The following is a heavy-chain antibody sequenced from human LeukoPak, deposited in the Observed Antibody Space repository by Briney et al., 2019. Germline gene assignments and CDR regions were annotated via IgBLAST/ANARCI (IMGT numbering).Heavy chain of an antibody. Sequence: SETLSLTCTVSGGSLSSYYWTWIRQPAGKGLEWIGRIFTTGSTNYNPSLMSRVTMSVDTSKNQFSLKMRSVTAADTAVYYCARGDGSTMVRGVSRYGWLDPWGQGTLVTVSS. CDR1: GGSLSSYY. CDR2: IFTTGST. CDR3: ARGDGSTMVRGVSRYGWLDP. J-gene: IGHJ5*02. V-gene: IGHV4-4*07. D-gene: IGHD3-10*01.